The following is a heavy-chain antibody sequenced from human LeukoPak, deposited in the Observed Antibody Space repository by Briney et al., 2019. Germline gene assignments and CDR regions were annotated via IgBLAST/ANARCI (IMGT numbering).Heavy chain of an antibody. CDR2: MNPNSGNT. J-gene: IGHJ4*02. D-gene: IGHD6-19*01. CDR3: ARGQQWLAEIDY. CDR1: GYTFTSYD. Sequence: ASVTVSCKASGYTFTSYDINWVRQAPGQGLEWMGWMNPNSGNTGYAQKFQGRVTMTRNTSISTAYMELSSLRSEDTAVYYCARGQQWLAEIDYWGQGTLVTVSS. V-gene: IGHV1-8*01.